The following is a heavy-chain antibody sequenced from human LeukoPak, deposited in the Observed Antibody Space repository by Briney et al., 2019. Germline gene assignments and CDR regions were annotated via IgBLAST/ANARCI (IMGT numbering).Heavy chain of an antibody. D-gene: IGHD3-22*01. CDR3: ARGAYYYDSSGYYDLD. V-gene: IGHV4-30-4*01. Sequence: PSETLSLTCTVSGGSISSGDYYWSWIRQPPGKGLEWIGYIYYSGSTYYNPSLKSRVTISVDTSKNQFSLKLSSVTAADTAVYYCARGAYYYDSSGYYDLDRGQGTLVTVSS. CDR1: GGSISSGDYY. CDR2: IYYSGST. J-gene: IGHJ4*02.